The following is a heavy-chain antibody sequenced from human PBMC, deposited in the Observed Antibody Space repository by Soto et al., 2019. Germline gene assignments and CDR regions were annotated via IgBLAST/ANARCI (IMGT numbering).Heavy chain of an antibody. Sequence: GASVKVSCKASGYTFTGYCMHWVRQAPGQGLEWMGWINPNSGGTNYAQRFQGRVTMTRDTSISTAYMELSRLRSDDTAVYYCARGGDRIAGAVIPPFDYWGQGTLVTVSS. CDR3: ARGGDRIAGAVIPPFDY. D-gene: IGHD6-13*01. CDR1: GYTFTGYC. V-gene: IGHV1-2*02. CDR2: INPNSGGT. J-gene: IGHJ4*02.